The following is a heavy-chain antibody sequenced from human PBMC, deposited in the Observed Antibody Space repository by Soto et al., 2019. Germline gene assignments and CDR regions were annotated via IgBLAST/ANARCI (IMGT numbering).Heavy chain of an antibody. J-gene: IGHJ1*01. CDR1: GFTFDDYA. D-gene: IGHD6-13*01. Sequence: PGGSLRLSCAASGFTFDDYAMHWVRQVPGKGLECVSGINWNSGSIGYGDSVKGRFAISRDNAKNSLHLQMNSLSAEDTAFYYCVKDESINWYSGHFRHWGQGTLVTVYS. CDR2: INWNSGSI. V-gene: IGHV3-9*01. CDR3: VKDESINWYSGHFRH.